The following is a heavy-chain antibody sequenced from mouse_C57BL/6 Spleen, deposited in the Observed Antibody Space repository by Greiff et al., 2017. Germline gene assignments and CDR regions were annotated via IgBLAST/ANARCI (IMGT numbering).Heavy chain of an antibody. V-gene: IGHV1-62-2*01. Sequence: VQLQQSGAELVKPGASVKLSCTASGFTITEYSIHWVKPRTGQGLEWIGWFYPGSGGIKYNEKFKDKATLTADKSSSTVYMELSRVTSEDTAVYFCARHEEDDGTYGCFPYWGQGTLVTVSA. CDR3: ARHEEDDGTYGCFPY. CDR1: GFTITEYS. J-gene: IGHJ3*01. CDR2: FYPGSGGI. D-gene: IGHD1-1*01.